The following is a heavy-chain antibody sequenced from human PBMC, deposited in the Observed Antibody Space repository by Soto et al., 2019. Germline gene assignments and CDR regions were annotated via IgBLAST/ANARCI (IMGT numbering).Heavy chain of an antibody. J-gene: IGHJ4*01. CDR3: SITGSRVRGFICF. CDR2: FSGSGGST. Sequence: GGSLRLSCAASGFTFSSYAMSWVRQDPGKGLEWVSAFSGSGGSTYYADSVKGRFTISRGNHKNTLYLQMNSLRAEDTSVHCSSITGSRVRGFICFWGHGTLVTVSS. CDR1: GFTFSSYA. V-gene: IGHV3-23*01. D-gene: IGHD3-10*01.